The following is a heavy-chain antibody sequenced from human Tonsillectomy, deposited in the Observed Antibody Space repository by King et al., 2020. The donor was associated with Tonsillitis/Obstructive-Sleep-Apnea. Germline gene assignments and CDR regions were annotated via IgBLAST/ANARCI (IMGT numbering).Heavy chain of an antibody. CDR3: ARDMVLEAGGDAFDI. D-gene: IGHD2-8*01. V-gene: IGHV4-59*01. J-gene: IGHJ3*02. Sequence: QLQELGPGLVKPSETLSLTCTVSGGSISSYYWSWIRQPPGKGLEWIGYIYYSGSTNYNPSLKNRVTISVDTSKNQFSLKLSSVTAADTAVYYCARDMVLEAGGDAFDIWGQGTMVTVSS. CDR1: GGSISSYY. CDR2: IYYSGST.